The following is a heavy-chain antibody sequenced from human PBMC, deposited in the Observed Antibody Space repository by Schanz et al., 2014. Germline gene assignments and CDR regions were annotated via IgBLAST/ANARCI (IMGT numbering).Heavy chain of an antibody. V-gene: IGHV3-7*01. Sequence: EVQLAESGGSLVKPGGSLRLSCATSRLTFGNYWMSWVRQAPGKGLEWVANINQDGSQKYYVGSVKGRFTISRDNAKDSLYLQMTSLRAEDTAVYYCATQYCSGTTCYTDSWDHWGQGTLVTVSS. J-gene: IGHJ4*01. D-gene: IGHD2-2*02. CDR2: INQDGSQK. CDR1: RLTFGNYW. CDR3: ATQYCSGTTCYTDSWDH.